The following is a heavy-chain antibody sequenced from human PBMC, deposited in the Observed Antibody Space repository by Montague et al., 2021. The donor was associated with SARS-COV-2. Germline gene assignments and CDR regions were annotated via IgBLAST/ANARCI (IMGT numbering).Heavy chain of an antibody. Sequence: SETLSLTCTVSGGSISSSSYYWGWLRQPPGKGLEWIGSIYYSGSTYYNPSLKSRVTISVDTSKNQFSLKLSSVTAADTAVYYCARREDYYGSGSYSNWGQGTLVTVSS. J-gene: IGHJ4*02. CDR2: IYYSGST. CDR1: GGSISSSSYY. CDR3: ARREDYYGSGSYSN. V-gene: IGHV4-39*01. D-gene: IGHD3-10*01.